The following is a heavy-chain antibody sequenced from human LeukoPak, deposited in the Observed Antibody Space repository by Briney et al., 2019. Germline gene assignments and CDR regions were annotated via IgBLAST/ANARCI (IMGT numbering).Heavy chain of an antibody. CDR1: GFTFSSYW. CDR2: IKQDGSEK. Sequence: PGGSLRLSCAASGFTFSSYWMSWVRQAPGKGLEWVANIKQDGSEKYYVDSVKGRFTISRDNAKNSLYLQMNSLRAEDTAVYYCARGNHYYGSGSYNYWGQGTLVTVSS. CDR3: ARGNHYYGSGSYNY. D-gene: IGHD3-10*01. V-gene: IGHV3-7*01. J-gene: IGHJ4*02.